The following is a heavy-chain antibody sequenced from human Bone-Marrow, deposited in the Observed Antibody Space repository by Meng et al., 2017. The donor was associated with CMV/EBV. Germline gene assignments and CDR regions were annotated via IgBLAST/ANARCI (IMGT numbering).Heavy chain of an antibody. Sequence: SGYTFTSYYMHWVRQAPGQGLEWMGIINPSGGSTSYAQKFQGRVTMIRDTSTSTVYMELSSLRSEDTAVYYCARVTIFGVARGGHFDYWGQGTLVTVSS. V-gene: IGHV1-46*01. J-gene: IGHJ4*02. D-gene: IGHD3-3*01. CDR3: ARVTIFGVARGGHFDY. CDR1: GYTFTSYY. CDR2: INPSGGST.